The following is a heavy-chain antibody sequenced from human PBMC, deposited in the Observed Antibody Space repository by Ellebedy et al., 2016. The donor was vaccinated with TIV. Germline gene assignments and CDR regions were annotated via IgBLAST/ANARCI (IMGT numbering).Heavy chain of an antibody. CDR2: IYYSGST. J-gene: IGHJ4*02. D-gene: IGHD3-10*01. V-gene: IGHV4-61*01. CDR3: ARDRGYGSGSYYFDY. CDR1: GGSVSSGSYY. Sequence: SETLSLXXTVSGGSVSSGSYYWSWIRQPPGKGLEWTGYIYYSGSTNYNPSLKSRVTISVDTSKNQFSLKLSSVTAADTAVYFCARDRGYGSGSYYFDYWGQGTLVTVSS.